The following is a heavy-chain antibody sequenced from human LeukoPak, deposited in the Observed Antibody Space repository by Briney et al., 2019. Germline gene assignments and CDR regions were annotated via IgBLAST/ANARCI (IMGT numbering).Heavy chain of an antibody. CDR2: IEHSGST. V-gene: IGHV4-34*01. CDR3: ATGSQLGSYNWFDP. CDR1: GASFSDYY. J-gene: IGHJ5*02. Sequence: SETLSLTCAVYGASFSDYYWSWIRQPPGKGLEWIGEIEHSGSTKCNPSLKGRFTISLDTSKNQFSLDLTSVTAADTAVYYCATGSQLGSYNWFDPWGQGTLVTVSS. D-gene: IGHD1-1*01.